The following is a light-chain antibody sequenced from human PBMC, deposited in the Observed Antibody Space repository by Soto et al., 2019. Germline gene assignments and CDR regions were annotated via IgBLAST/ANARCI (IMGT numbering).Light chain of an antibody. CDR2: RAD. V-gene: IGLV1-47*01. J-gene: IGLJ2*01. CDR3: AAWDDTLSGLV. Sequence: QSVLTKPPSASGAPGQTVTISCSGRSSNIGSNYVYWYQQLPETAPRLLLYRADQRPSGIPDRFSGSKSGTSASLAISGLRSEDEADYYCAAWDDTLSGLVFGGGTQLTVL. CDR1: SSNIGSNY.